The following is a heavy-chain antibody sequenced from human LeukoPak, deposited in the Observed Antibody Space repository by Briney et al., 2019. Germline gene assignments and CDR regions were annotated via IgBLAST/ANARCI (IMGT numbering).Heavy chain of an antibody. D-gene: IGHD6-19*01. CDR3: ARSATHSGWYFY. CDR1: GYTLTSYY. J-gene: IGHJ4*02. Sequence: ASVKVSCKASGYTLTSYYMHWVRQAPGQGLEWMGIINPSGGSTSYAQKFRGRVTMTRDTSTSTVYMELSSLRSEDTAVYYCARSATHSGWYFYWGQGTLVTVSS. V-gene: IGHV1-46*01. CDR2: INPSGGST.